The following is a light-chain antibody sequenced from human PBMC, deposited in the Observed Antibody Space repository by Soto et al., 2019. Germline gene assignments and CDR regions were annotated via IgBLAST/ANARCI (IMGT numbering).Light chain of an antibody. CDR1: SSDVGGYNY. V-gene: IGLV2-8*01. Sequence: QSALTQPPSASGSPGQSVTISCSGTSSDVGGYNYVSWFRQHPGKAPKLMIYEVTKRPSGVPDRFSGSKSGNTASLTVSGLQAEDEAEYYCSSYVGSNNFVFGTGTKLTVL. J-gene: IGLJ1*01. CDR3: SSYVGSNNFV. CDR2: EVT.